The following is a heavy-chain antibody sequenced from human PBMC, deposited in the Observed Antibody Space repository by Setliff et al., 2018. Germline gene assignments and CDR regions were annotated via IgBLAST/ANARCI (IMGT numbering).Heavy chain of an antibody. CDR1: GYSISSGYN. CDR3: ATLTGDRGVDY. Sequence: PSETLSLTCAVSGYSISSGYNWGWIRQPPGKGLEWIASIYYRGSTSSNSSLKSRVSISVDTSKNQFSLNLNSVTAADTAVYYCATLTGDRGVDYWGQGRLVTVSS. V-gene: IGHV4-38-2*01. CDR2: IYYRGST. D-gene: IGHD7-27*01. J-gene: IGHJ4*02.